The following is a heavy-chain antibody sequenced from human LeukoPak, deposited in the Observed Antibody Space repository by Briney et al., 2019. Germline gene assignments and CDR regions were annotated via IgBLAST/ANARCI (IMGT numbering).Heavy chain of an antibody. J-gene: IGHJ4*02. V-gene: IGHV4-38-2*01. CDR3: ARVIRYFDWLLDYYFDY. CDR1: GHFINSGYY. CDR2: IYHSGST. D-gene: IGHD3-9*01. Sequence: SDTQSLLCAVSGHFINSGYYWGSIRPPPGKGLEWLGCIYHSGSTYYNPSLKSRVTISVHTSKNQFSLKLSAVTAADTGVYYCARVIRYFDWLLDYYFDYWGQGTLVTVSS.